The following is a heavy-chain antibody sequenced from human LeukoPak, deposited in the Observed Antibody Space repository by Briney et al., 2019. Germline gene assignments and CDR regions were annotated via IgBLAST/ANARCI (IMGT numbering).Heavy chain of an antibody. V-gene: IGHV1-46*01. CDR2: IKLTTGNT. Sequence: GASVKVSCKASGYTFTSYHLHWVRQAPGQGLEWMGAIKLTTGNTNVAQKFQGRVTMTEDTSTDTAYMELSSLRSEDTAVYYCATRWELLRYCYYCMDVWGRGTTVTVSS. CDR1: GYTFTSYH. CDR3: ATRWELLRYCYYCMDV. J-gene: IGHJ6*02. D-gene: IGHD1-26*01.